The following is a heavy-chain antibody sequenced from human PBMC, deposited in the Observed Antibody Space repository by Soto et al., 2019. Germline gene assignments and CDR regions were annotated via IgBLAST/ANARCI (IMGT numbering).Heavy chain of an antibody. D-gene: IGHD2-15*01. CDR1: VFTFSSYA. Sequence: PGGSLRLSCAASVFTFSSYAMHWVRQAPGKGLEWVAVISYDGSNKYYADSVKGRFTISRDNSKNTLYLQMNSLRAEDTAVYYCARDLCRSGGSCYSGTYPGPDYWGQGTLVTVSS. J-gene: IGHJ4*02. CDR3: ARDLCRSGGSCYSGTYPGPDY. V-gene: IGHV3-30-3*01. CDR2: ISYDGSNK.